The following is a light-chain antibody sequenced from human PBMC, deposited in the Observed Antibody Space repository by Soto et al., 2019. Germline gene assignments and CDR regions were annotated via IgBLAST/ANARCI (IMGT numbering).Light chain of an antibody. Sequence: DIHLTQSPSFLSASVGDRVTITCRASQGISSFLAWYQQKPGKAPKLLIYEASTLQSGDPSRFSGSGSWTEFTLTISSMQPEDFSTYYCQQLNTYPLTFGGGTKVEI. CDR3: QQLNTYPLT. J-gene: IGKJ4*01. CDR2: EAS. V-gene: IGKV1-9*01. CDR1: QGISSF.